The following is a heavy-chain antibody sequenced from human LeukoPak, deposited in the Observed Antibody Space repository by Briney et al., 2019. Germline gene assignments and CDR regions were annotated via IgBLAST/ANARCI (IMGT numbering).Heavy chain of an antibody. Sequence: SETLSLTCTVSGTSMINSHYWGWIRQSPGKGLEWIGSTYYSGSTFYNPSLKSRITISVDTSKNHFSLELRSVTAADTAIYYCARNMTAITRLDVFDLWGPGTMVTVSS. V-gene: IGHV4-39*02. CDR1: GTSMINSHY. CDR3: ARNMTAITRLDVFDL. CDR2: TYYSGST. J-gene: IGHJ3*01. D-gene: IGHD2-21*02.